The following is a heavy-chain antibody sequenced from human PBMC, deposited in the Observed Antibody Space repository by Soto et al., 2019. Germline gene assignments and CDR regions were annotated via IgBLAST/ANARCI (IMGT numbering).Heavy chain of an antibody. CDR1: GYTFTSYA. CDR2: INAGNGNT. V-gene: IGHV1-3*01. Sequence: VASVKVSCKASGYTFTSYAMHWVRQAPGQRLEWMGWINAGNGNTKYSQKFQGRVTITRDTSASTAYMELSSLRSEDTAVYYCARGLRFLEWSQMDVWGQGTTVTSP. J-gene: IGHJ6*02. D-gene: IGHD3-3*01. CDR3: ARGLRFLEWSQMDV.